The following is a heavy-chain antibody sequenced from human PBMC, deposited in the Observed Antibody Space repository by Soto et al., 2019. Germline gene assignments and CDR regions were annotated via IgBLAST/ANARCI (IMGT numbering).Heavy chain of an antibody. CDR1: GGSISSYY. Sequence: SETLSLTCTVSGGSISSYYWSWIRQPPGKGLEWIGYIYYSGSTNYNPSLKSRVTISVDTSKNQFSLKLSSVTAADTAVYYCARDSHIYYDTQGYFDYWGQGTLVTVSS. V-gene: IGHV4-59*01. CDR3: ARDSHIYYDTQGYFDY. J-gene: IGHJ4*02. D-gene: IGHD3-22*01. CDR2: IYYSGST.